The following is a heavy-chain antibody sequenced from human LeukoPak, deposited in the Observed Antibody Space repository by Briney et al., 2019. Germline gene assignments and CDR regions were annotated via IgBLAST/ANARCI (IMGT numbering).Heavy chain of an antibody. Sequence: PGGSLRLSCAASGFTFSSYWMHWVRQAPGKGLVWVSRINSDGSSTSYADSVKGRFTISRDNAKNTLYLQMNSLRAEDTAVYHCAREVRDGYNHRAFDYWGQGTLVTASS. CDR1: GFTFSSYW. V-gene: IGHV3-74*01. CDR2: INSDGSST. CDR3: AREVRDGYNHRAFDY. D-gene: IGHD5-24*01. J-gene: IGHJ4*02.